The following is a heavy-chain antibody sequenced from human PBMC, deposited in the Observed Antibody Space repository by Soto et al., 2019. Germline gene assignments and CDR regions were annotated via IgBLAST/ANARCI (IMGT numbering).Heavy chain of an antibody. V-gene: IGHV1-69*12. CDR2: IIPIFGTA. CDR3: ARGNHRWLQLWYFDL. Sequence: QVQLVQSGAEVKKPGSSVTVSCKASGGTFSSYTISWVRQAPGQGLEWMGGIIPIFGTANYAQKFQGTVTITADESTSTAYMELSSLRSEDTAVYYCARGNHRWLQLWYFDLWGRGTLDTVSS. CDR1: GGTFSSYT. D-gene: IGHD5-12*01. J-gene: IGHJ2*01.